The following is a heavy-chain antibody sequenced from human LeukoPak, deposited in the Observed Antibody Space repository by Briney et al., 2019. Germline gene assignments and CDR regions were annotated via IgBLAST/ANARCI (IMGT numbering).Heavy chain of an antibody. Sequence: SETLSLTCTVSGGSISSSSYYWGWIRQPPGKGLEWIGSIYYSGSTYYNPSLKSRVTISVDTSKNQFSLKLSSVTAADTAVYYCARGHTSRDGYYNWFDPWGQGTPVTVSS. D-gene: IGHD5-24*01. CDR2: IYYSGST. CDR1: GGSISSSSYY. CDR3: ARGHTSRDGYYNWFDP. J-gene: IGHJ5*02. V-gene: IGHV4-39*07.